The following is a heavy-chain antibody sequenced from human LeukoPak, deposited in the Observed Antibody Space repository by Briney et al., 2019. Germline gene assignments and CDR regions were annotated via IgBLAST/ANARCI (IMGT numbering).Heavy chain of an antibody. V-gene: IGHV4-34*01. CDR3: ARGDFWSGYYKNAFDY. Sequence: SETLSLTCAVYGGSFSGYYWSWIRQPPGKGLEWIGEINHSGSTNYNPSLKSRVTISVDTSKNQFSLKLSSVTAADTAVYYCARGDFWSGYYKNAFDYWGQGTLVTVSS. CDR2: INHSGST. CDR1: GGSFSGYY. J-gene: IGHJ4*02. D-gene: IGHD3-3*01.